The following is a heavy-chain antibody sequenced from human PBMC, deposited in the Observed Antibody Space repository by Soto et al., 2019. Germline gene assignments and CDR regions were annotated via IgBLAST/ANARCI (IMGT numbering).Heavy chain of an antibody. CDR3: ARYQLLSLCRGHDY. CDR2: IYYSGST. J-gene: IGHJ4*02. CDR1: GGSISSGGYY. D-gene: IGHD2-2*01. Sequence: SETLSLTCTVSGGSISSGGYYWSWIRQHPGKGLEWIGYIYYSGSTYYNPSLKSRVTISVDTSKNQFSLKLSSVTAADTAVYYCARYQLLSLCRGHDYWGQGTLVTVSS. V-gene: IGHV4-31*03.